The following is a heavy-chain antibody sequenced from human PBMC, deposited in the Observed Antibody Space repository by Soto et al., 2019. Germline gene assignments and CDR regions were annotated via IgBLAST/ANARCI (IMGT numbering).Heavy chain of an antibody. CDR2: IIPMLGIR. Sequence: QVQLVQSGAEVKKPGSSVKVSCKDSGGTFNTDSMFWVRQAPGQGLEWMGRIIPMLGIRNYAQRFQDRVTITADKTTATAHMELSSLRSEDTALYYCTIGTWSGEVFDIWGQGTMVTVSS. CDR1: GGTFNTDS. D-gene: IGHD2-21*01. V-gene: IGHV1-69*02. J-gene: IGHJ3*02. CDR3: TIGTWSGEVFDI.